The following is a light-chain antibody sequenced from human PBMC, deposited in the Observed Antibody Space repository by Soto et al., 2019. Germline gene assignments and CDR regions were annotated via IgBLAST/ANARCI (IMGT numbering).Light chain of an antibody. CDR1: SSNLGSNY. Sequence: QSVLTQPPSASVTPGQRVTISCSGSSSNLGSNYVFWYQQLPGAASNLLIYRNILLLLVVPDRCSGCMAGVSASLAISVLRSEDEADYYCAAWDDSVSVHYVFGIGTKVTVL. J-gene: IGLJ1*01. V-gene: IGLV1-47*01. CDR3: AAWDDSVSVHYV. CDR2: RNI.